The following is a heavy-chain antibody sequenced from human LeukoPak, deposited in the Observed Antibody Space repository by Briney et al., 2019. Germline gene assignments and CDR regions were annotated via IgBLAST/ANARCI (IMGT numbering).Heavy chain of an antibody. Sequence: GGSLRLSCAASGFTFSSYGMHWVRQAPGKGLEWVAVISYDGSNKYYADSVKGRFTISRDNSKNTLYLQMNSLRAEDAAVYYCAKSRHGYSGYDRYFDYWGQGTLVTVSS. CDR2: ISYDGSNK. CDR1: GFTFSSYG. D-gene: IGHD5-12*01. CDR3: AKSRHGYSGYDRYFDY. V-gene: IGHV3-30*18. J-gene: IGHJ4*02.